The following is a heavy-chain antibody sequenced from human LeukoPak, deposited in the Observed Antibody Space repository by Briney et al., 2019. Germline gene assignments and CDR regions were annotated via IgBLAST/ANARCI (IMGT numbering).Heavy chain of an antibody. Sequence: SETLSLTCTVSGYSISSGYYWGWIRQPPGKGLEWIGSIYHSGSTYYNPSLKSRVTISVDTSKNQFSLKLSSVTAADTAVYHCARTSYDPLTGYYSGGGPFDSWGQGTLVTVSS. CDR3: ARTSYDPLTGYYSGGGPFDS. D-gene: IGHD3-9*01. CDR2: IYHSGST. CDR1: GYSISSGYY. J-gene: IGHJ4*02. V-gene: IGHV4-38-2*02.